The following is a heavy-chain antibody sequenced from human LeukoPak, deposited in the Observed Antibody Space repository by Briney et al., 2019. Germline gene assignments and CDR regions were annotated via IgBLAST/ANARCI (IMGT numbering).Heavy chain of an antibody. Sequence: GGSLRLSCAASGFTFSDYYMHWVRQAPGKGLEYVSAIVPSGGSTYYASSVKGRFTMSRDNSKSTLYLQMNSLRAEDTALYYCAKDRQTDYGDYVFDYWGQGTLVTVSS. CDR1: GFTFSDYY. CDR3: AKDRQTDYGDYVFDY. CDR2: IVPSGGST. D-gene: IGHD4-17*01. V-gene: IGHV3-64*01. J-gene: IGHJ4*02.